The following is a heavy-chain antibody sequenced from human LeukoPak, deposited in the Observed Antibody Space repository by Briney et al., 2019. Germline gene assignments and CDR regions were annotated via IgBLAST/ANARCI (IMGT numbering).Heavy chain of an antibody. J-gene: IGHJ4*02. CDR3: GVSTTGATTRTIDY. V-gene: IGHV4-34*01. CDR2: ISRGGST. D-gene: IGHD1-1*01. Sequence: SETLSLTCAVYGESFSAYFWTWIRQPPGKGLEWIGEISRGGSTNYSPSLKSRVTISLDTSKNQVSLTLSSVTAADTAMYYCGVSTTGATTRTIDYWGQGTLVTVSS. CDR1: GESFSAYF.